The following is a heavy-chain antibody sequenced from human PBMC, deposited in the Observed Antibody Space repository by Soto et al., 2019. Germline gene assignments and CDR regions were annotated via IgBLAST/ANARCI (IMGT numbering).Heavy chain of an antibody. CDR2: INYSGAT. J-gene: IGHJ4*02. Sequence: SETLSLTCTVSGGSISSSSYYWGWIRQPPGKGLEWIGSINYSGATNYNPSFKSRVTISLDTSKKQFSLKLSSVTAADTAVYYCVMTGYYNSSPYNSFASGGQGPLVTV. V-gene: IGHV4-39*01. D-gene: IGHD3-22*01. CDR3: VMTGYYNSSPYNSFAS. CDR1: GGSISSSSYY.